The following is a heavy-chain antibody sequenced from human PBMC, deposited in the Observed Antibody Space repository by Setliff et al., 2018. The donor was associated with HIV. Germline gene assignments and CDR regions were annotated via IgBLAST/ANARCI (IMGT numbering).Heavy chain of an antibody. CDR3: AKAARDYYDSSGYYIGSDY. CDR1: GFSISSDFY. CDR2: IYHSGNT. Sequence: SETLSLTCAVSGFSISSDFYWGWIRQPPGKGLEWIASIYHSGNTYYMPSLQSRVTISVDMSKNQFSVKLNSVTAADTAIYYCAKAARDYYDSSGYYIGSDYWGRGTLVTVS. D-gene: IGHD3-22*01. J-gene: IGHJ4*02. V-gene: IGHV4-38-2*01.